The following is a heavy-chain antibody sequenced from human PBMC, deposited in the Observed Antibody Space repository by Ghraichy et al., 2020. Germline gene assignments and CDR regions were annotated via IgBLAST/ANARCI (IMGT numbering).Heavy chain of an antibody. D-gene: IGHD4-23*01. CDR1: GGSFSGYY. Sequence: SETLSLTCAVYGGSFSGYYWSWIRQPPGKGLEWIGEINHSGSTNYNPSLKSRVTISVDTSKNQFSLKLSSVTAADTAVYYCAREGGYGGNSFPLPSTFDYWGQGTLVTVSS. V-gene: IGHV4-34*01. CDR2: INHSGST. CDR3: AREGGYGGNSFPLPSTFDY. J-gene: IGHJ4*02.